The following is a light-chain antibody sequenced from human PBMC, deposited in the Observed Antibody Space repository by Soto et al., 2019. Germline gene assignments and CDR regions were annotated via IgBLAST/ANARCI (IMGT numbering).Light chain of an antibody. CDR3: QHRINWPLT. V-gene: IGKV3D-20*02. CDR2: DAS. J-gene: IGKJ4*01. Sequence: EIVLTHSPGTLSLSPGEIATLSCRASQSVSSSYLAWYQQKPGQPPRLLIYDASNRATGIPARFSGSGSGTDFTLTISSLEPEDFAVYYCQHRINWPLTFGGGTKVDIK. CDR1: QSVSSSY.